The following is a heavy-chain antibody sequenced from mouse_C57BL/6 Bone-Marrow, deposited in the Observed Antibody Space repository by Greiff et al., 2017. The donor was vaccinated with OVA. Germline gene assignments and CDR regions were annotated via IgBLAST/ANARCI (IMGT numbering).Heavy chain of an antibody. V-gene: IGHV5-17*01. Sequence: EVKVEESGGGSVKPGGSLKLSCAASGFTFSDYGMHWVRQAPEKGLEWVAYISSGSSTIYYADTVKGRFTISRDNAKNTLFLQMTSLRSEDTAMYYCALLGRGDYWGQGTTLTVSS. D-gene: IGHD4-1*01. CDR1: GFTFSDYG. CDR2: ISSGSSTI. J-gene: IGHJ2*01. CDR3: ALLGRGDY.